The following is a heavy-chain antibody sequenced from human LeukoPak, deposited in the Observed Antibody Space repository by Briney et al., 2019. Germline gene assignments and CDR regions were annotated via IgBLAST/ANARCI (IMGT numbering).Heavy chain of an antibody. D-gene: IGHD3-10*01. J-gene: IGHJ4*02. CDR2: FSVSGSAI. Sequence: SGGSLRLSCEASGFTFGDYEMNWVRQAPGKGLEWISYFSVSGSAIYYADSVKGRLTISRDNARSSLYLQMDSLRAEDTAVYYCARDVGYFGSGSYPDYFDSWGQGTLVTVSS. CDR3: ARDVGYFGSGSYPDYFDS. CDR1: GFTFGDYE. V-gene: IGHV3-48*03.